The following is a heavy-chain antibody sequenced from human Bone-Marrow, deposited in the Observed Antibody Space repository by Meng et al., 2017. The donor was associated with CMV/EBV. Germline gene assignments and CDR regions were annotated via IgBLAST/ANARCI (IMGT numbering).Heavy chain of an antibody. CDR1: GGSVSSGSYY. V-gene: IGHV4-61*01. CDR3: ARTPIDGGYYGMDV. CDR2: IYYSGST. Sequence: ESLKISCTVSGGSVSSGSYYWSWIRQPPGKGLEWIGYIYYSGSTYYNPSLKSRVTISVDTSKNQFSLKLSSVTAAATAVYYCARTPIDGGYYGMDVWGQGTTVTVSS. D-gene: IGHD3-16*01. J-gene: IGHJ6*02.